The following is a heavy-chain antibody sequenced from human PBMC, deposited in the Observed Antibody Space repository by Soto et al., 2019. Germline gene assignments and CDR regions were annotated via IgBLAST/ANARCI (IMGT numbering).Heavy chain of an antibody. D-gene: IGHD3-3*01. J-gene: IGHJ4*02. CDR3: AKPGYYDFWSGPYYFDY. CDR2: ISYDGSDK. V-gene: IGHV3-30*18. CDR1: GFTFSTYG. Sequence: PWGSLRLSCAASGFTFSTYGMHWVRLAPGKGLEWVAVISYDGSDKYYADSVKGRFTISRDNSKNTVYLQMNSLRAEDTAVYYCAKPGYYDFWSGPYYFDYWGQGTLVTVSS.